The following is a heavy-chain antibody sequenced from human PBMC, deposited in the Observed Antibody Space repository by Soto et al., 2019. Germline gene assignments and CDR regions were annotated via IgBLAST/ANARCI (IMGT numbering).Heavy chain of an antibody. Sequence: EVQLVESGGGLVQPGGSLRLSCAASGFTFSNYWMSWVRQAPGKGLEWVANMNQDGSQEYYVDSVKGRFTISRDNAENSLYLQVNSLRDEDTAVYYCAKAPRGSGRDYYFDYWGQGTLITVSS. CDR1: GFTFSNYW. CDR3: AKAPRGSGRDYYFDY. J-gene: IGHJ4*02. V-gene: IGHV3-7*05. CDR2: MNQDGSQE. D-gene: IGHD3-10*01.